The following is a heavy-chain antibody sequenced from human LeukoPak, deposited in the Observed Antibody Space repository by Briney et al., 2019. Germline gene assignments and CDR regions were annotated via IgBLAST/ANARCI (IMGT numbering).Heavy chain of an antibody. CDR1: GYTFTSDD. D-gene: IGHD3-22*01. CDR3: ARALDSSGYSGY. CDR2: MNPNSGNT. J-gene: IGHJ4*02. Sequence: ASVKVSCKXSGYTFTSDDINWVRQATGQGLEWMGRMNPNSGNTGYSQKFQGRVTMTRNTSISTAYMELSSLRSDDTAVYYCARALDSSGYSGYWGQGTLVTVSS. V-gene: IGHV1-8*01.